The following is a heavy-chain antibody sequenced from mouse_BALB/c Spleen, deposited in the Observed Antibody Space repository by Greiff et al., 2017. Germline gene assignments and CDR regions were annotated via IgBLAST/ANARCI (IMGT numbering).Heavy chain of an antibody. V-gene: IGHV1S135*01. CDR2: IDPFNGGT. D-gene: IGHD3-1*01. CDR3: ASARATLDY. J-gene: IGHJ2*01. CDR1: GYSFTSYY. Sequence: EVKLMESGPELMKPGASVKISCKASGYSFTSYYMHWVKQSHGKSLEWIGYIDPFNGGTSYNQKFKGKATLTVDKSSSTAFMHLNSLTSEDSAVYYCASARATLDYWGQGTTLTVSS.